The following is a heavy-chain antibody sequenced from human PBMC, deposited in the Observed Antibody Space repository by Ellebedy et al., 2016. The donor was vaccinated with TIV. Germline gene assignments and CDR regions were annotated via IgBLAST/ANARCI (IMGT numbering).Heavy chain of an antibody. V-gene: IGHV3-21*01. CDR1: VFIFSNYG. J-gene: IGHJ6*02. CDR3: ARVLAPPYSYYYALAV. Sequence: PGGSLRLSCAASVFIFSNYGMIWVRQAPGKGLEWVSSISSGSTYVYYTNSVKGRFTVSRDNAKNTQYLQMNSLRAEDTAVYYCARVLAPPYSYYYALAVWGQGTTVTVSS. D-gene: IGHD3-10*01. CDR2: ISSGSTYV.